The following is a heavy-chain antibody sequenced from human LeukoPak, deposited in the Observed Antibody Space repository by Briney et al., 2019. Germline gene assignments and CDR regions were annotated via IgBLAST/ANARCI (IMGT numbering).Heavy chain of an antibody. CDR2: INHSGST. CDR3: ASRDGEVMGPVDY. Sequence: KPSETLSLTCTVSGGSISSSSYYWSWIRQPPGKGLEWIGEINHSGSTNYNPSLKSRVTISVDTSKNQFSLKLSSVTAADTAVYYCASRDGEVMGPVDYWGQGTLVTVSS. J-gene: IGHJ4*02. V-gene: IGHV4-39*07. CDR1: GGSISSSSYY. D-gene: IGHD3-16*01.